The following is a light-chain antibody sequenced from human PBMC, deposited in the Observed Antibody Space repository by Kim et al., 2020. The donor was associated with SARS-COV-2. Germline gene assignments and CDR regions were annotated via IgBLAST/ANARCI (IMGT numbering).Light chain of an antibody. CDR2: GAS. J-gene: IGKJ2*01. V-gene: IGKV3-20*01. CDR1: QSVSNSY. Sequence: EIVLTQSPGTLSLSPGERATLSCRASQSVSNSYLAWYQQKPGQAPRLLIYGASTRATGIPDRFSGSGSGTDFTLTISRLEPEDVAVYYCQHYDSSPYTFGQGTKLEI. CDR3: QHYDSSPYT.